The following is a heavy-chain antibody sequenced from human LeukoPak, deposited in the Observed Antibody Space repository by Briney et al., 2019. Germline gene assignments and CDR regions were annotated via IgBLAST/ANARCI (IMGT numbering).Heavy chain of an antibody. D-gene: IGHD3-10*01. J-gene: IGHJ3*02. CDR3: ARSTPSGDAFDI. Sequence: LRLSCAASGFTFSSYAMSWVRQAPGKGLEWVGYIYHSGSTYYHPSLKSRVTISVDRSKNQFSLNLTSVTAADKAVYYCARSTPSGDAFDIWGQGTMVTVSS. CDR1: GFTFSSYA. CDR2: IYHSGST. V-gene: IGHV4-30-2*01.